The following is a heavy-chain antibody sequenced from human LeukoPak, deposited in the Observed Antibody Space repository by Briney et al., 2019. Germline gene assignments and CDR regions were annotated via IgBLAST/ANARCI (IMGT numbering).Heavy chain of an antibody. CDR2: ISWNSGSI. V-gene: IGHV3-9*01. D-gene: IGHD4-17*01. CDR3: AKGYGDYEVYFDY. Sequence: GGSLRLSCAASGFTFDDYAMHWVRQAPGKGLEWVSGISWNSGSIGYADSVKGRFTISRDNAKNSLYLQMNSLRAEDTALYYCAKGYGDYEVYFDYWGQGTLVTVSS. J-gene: IGHJ4*02. CDR1: GFTFDDYA.